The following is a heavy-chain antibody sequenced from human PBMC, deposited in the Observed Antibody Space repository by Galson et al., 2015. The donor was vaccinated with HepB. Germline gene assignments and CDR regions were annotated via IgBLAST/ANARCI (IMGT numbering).Heavy chain of an antibody. D-gene: IGHD1-26*01. V-gene: IGHV3-23*01. CDR1: GFTSSRYV. J-gene: IGHJ3*02. Sequence: SLRLSCAASGFTSSRYVISWVRQAPGKGLEWVSAISGSGGSTYYADSVKGRFTISRDNSKSTLYLQMNSLRAEDTAVYYCARDPRGAFGAFEIWGQGTIVAVPS. CDR2: ISGSGGST. CDR3: ARDPRGAFGAFEI.